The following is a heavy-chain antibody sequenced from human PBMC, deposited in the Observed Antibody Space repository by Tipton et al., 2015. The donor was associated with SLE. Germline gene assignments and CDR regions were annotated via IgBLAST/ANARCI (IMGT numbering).Heavy chain of an antibody. D-gene: IGHD4-17*01. Sequence: TLSLTCDVSGDSVRNSNWWSWVRQSPGKGLEWIGEIHHSGSAIYNPSLKSRVTISVDTSKNQFSLKLSSVTAADTAVYYCARDLHGEGPDAFDIWGQGTMVTVSS. V-gene: IGHV4/OR15-8*01. CDR3: ARDLHGEGPDAFDI. CDR2: IHHSGSA. J-gene: IGHJ3*02. CDR1: GDSVRNSNW.